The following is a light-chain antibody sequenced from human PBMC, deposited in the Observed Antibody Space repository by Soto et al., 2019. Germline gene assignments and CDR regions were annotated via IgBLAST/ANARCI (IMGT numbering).Light chain of an antibody. CDR2: DVS. V-gene: IGLV2-14*01. CDR1: SSDVGGYNY. J-gene: IGLJ2*01. Sequence: QSALTQPASVSGSPGQSITISCTGTSSDVGGYNYVSWYQRHPGKAPKLMIYDVSNRPSGVSNRFSGSKSSNTASLTISGLQAEDEADYYCSSYTSSSSLFGGGTKLTVL. CDR3: SSYTSSSSL.